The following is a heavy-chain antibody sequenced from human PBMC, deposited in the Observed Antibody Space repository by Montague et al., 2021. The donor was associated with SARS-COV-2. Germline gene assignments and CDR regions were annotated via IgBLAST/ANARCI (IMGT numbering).Heavy chain of an antibody. CDR2: LFYSVNT. Sequence: SETLSLTCTVSGGSISSSDYYWGWIRQPPGKGLEWIGSLFYSVNTYYNPSLKSRVPISVDTSKNQFSLKLSSVTAADTAVYYCARTNYDFWIGHQRGGALDIWGKGTMVTVSS. CDR3: ARTNYDFWIGHQRGGALDI. D-gene: IGHD3-3*01. J-gene: IGHJ3*02. CDR1: GGSISSSDYY. V-gene: IGHV4-39*01.